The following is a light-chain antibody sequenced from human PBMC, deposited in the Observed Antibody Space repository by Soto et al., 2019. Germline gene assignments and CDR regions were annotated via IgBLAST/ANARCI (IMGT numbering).Light chain of an antibody. V-gene: IGKV1-33*01. CDR3: QQYDNLIT. J-gene: IGKJ5*01. CDR2: DAS. Sequence: DIQLTQSPSSLSASLGDRVTITFQASQDISNYLNWYQQKPGKAPKLLIYDASNLETGVPSRFSGSGSGTDFTFTISSLQPEDIATYYCQQYDNLITFGQGTRLEIK. CDR1: QDISNY.